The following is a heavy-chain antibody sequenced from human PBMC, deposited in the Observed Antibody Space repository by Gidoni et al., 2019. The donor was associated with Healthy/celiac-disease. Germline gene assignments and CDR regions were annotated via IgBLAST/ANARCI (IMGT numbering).Heavy chain of an antibody. D-gene: IGHD5-18*01. V-gene: IGHV3-21*01. J-gene: IGHJ4*02. CDR1: GFTFSSYS. CDR3: ARDRVNVDTAILY. CDR2: ISSSSSYI. Sequence: EVQLVESGGGLVKPGGSLRLSCAASGFTFSSYSMNWVRQAPGKGLEWVSSISSSSSYIYYADSVKGRFTISRDNAKNSLYLQMNSLRAEDTAVYYCARDRVNVDTAILYWGQGTLVTVSS.